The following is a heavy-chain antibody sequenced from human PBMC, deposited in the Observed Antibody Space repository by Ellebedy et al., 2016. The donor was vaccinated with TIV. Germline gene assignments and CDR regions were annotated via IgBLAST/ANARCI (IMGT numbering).Heavy chain of an antibody. CDR2: ITYDGSHK. CDR3: ARGEEIGSLGDPFDI. D-gene: IGHD1-26*01. V-gene: IGHV3-30*09. Sequence: GESLKISCAASGFTFSIYAMSWVRQAPGKGLEWVAAITYDGSHKYYADSVKGRFAFSRDNSKNTLYLQMNSLRPEDTAVYYCARGEEIGSLGDPFDIWGQGTMVTLSS. CDR1: GFTFSIYA. J-gene: IGHJ3*02.